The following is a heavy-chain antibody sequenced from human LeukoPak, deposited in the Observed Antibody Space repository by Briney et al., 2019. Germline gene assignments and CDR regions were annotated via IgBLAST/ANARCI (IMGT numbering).Heavy chain of an antibody. CDR3: ARDQTVAGAFDI. D-gene: IGHD6-19*01. CDR2: IYYSGNT. V-gene: IGHV4-39*07. J-gene: IGHJ3*02. Sequence: SETLSLTCTVSGDSIDSRTYYWGWIRQPPGKGLEWIGNIYYSGNTYYNASLKSRVTISVDTSKNQFSLKLSSVTAADTAVYYCARDQTVAGAFDIWGQGTMVTVSS. CDR1: GDSIDSRTYY.